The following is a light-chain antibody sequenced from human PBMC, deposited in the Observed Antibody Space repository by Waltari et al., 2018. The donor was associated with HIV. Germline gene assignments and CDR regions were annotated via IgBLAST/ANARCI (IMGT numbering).Light chain of an antibody. V-gene: IGKV3-11*01. CDR2: DAS. CDR1: QSVTPY. Sequence: DIVLTQSPATLSLSPGERATLSCRASQSVTPYLAWYQQQPGPAPRLLIYDASNSASGIPARFSGSGSGTDFTLTIISLEPEDFAVYYCQKRSKWPPLTFGGGTKVEIK. J-gene: IGKJ4*01. CDR3: QKRSKWPPLT.